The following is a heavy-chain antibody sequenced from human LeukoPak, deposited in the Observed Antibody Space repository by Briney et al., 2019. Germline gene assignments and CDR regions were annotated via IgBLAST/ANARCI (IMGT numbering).Heavy chain of an antibody. CDR2: IHYSGST. CDR3: ARVAYSSGYYYFDY. V-gene: IGHV4-61*05. CDR1: GGSIRSSSYY. D-gene: IGHD3-22*01. J-gene: IGHJ4*02. Sequence: SGTLSLTCTASGGSIRSSSYYWGWIRQPPGKGLEWTGYIHYSGSTNYNPSLKSRVTISVDTSRNQFSLKLSSVTAADTAVYYCARVAYSSGYYYFDYWGQGTLVTVSS.